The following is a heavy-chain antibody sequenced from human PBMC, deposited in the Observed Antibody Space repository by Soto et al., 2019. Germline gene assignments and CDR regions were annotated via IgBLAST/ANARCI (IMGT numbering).Heavy chain of an antibody. Sequence: SVTLPLTCAVYGGSFSGYYWSWIRQPPGKGLEWIGEINHSGSTNYNPSLKSRVTISVDTSKNQFSLKLSSVTAADTAVYYCARGRGYCSGGSCPGAFDIWGQGTMVTVSS. J-gene: IGHJ3*02. V-gene: IGHV4-34*01. CDR3: ARGRGYCSGGSCPGAFDI. CDR1: GGSFSGYY. CDR2: INHSGST. D-gene: IGHD2-15*01.